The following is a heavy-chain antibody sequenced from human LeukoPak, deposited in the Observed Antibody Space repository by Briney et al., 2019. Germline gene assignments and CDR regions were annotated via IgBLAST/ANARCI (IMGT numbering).Heavy chain of an antibody. CDR1: GDSLSSDY. CDR3: AGRGQRYFRD. CDR2: VYDSGTT. J-gene: IGHJ1*01. Sequence: PSETLSLTCTVSGDSLSSDYWSSIPQPPRKRLEWIGYVYDSGTTAYNPSLKSRLTISLDTSKNQFSLNLTSVTAADTAVYYGAGRGQRYFRDWGEGILVTVSS. V-gene: IGHV4-59*08.